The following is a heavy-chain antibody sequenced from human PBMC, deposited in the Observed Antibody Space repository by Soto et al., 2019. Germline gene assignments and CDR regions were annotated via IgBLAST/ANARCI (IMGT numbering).Heavy chain of an antibody. CDR2: IYSGGST. J-gene: IGHJ6*01. V-gene: IGHV3-53*04. CDR3: ASPVAAAGTHLYFYGLDA. D-gene: IGHD6-25*01. Sequence: GGSLRLSCAASGFTVSSNYMSWVRQAPGKGLEWVSVIYSGGSTYYADSVKGRFTISRHNSKNTLYLQMNSLRAEDTAVYYCASPVAAAGTHLYFYGLDAWGPGTTVTVSS. CDR1: GFTVSSNY.